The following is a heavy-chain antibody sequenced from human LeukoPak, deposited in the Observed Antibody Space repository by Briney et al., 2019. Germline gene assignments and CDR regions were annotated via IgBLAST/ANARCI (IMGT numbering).Heavy chain of an antibody. D-gene: IGHD6-13*01. V-gene: IGHV4-34*01. J-gene: IGHJ6*03. CDR3: ASLNRYSSSWTYYYYYMDV. CDR2: INHSGST. Sequence: SETLSLTCTVSGGSISSYYWSWIRQPPGKGLEWIGEINHSGSTNYNPSLKSRVTISVDTSKNQYSLKLSSVTAADTAVYYCASLNRYSSSWTYYYYYMDVWGKGTTVTVSS. CDR1: GGSISSYY.